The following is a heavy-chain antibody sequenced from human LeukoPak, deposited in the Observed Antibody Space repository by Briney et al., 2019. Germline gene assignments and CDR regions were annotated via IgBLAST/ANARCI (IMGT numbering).Heavy chain of an antibody. V-gene: IGHV3-7*03. D-gene: IGHD3-16*01. J-gene: IGHJ6*02. CDR1: GFTFSSYW. CDR2: TNHNGNVN. CDR3: ARGGGLDV. Sequence: GGSLRLSCAASGFTFSSYWMNWARQAPGKGLEWVASTNHNGNVNYYVDSVKGRFTISRDNAKNSLYLQMSNLRAEDTAVYFCARGGGLDVWGQGATVTVSS.